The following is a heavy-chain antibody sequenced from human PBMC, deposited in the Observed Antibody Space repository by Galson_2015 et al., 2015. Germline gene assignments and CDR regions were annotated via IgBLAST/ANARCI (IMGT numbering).Heavy chain of an antibody. CDR2: IIPIFGTA. J-gene: IGHJ4*02. CDR1: GGTFSSYA. Sequence: SVKVSCKASGGTFSSYAISWVRQAPGQGLEWMGGIIPIFGTANYAQKFQGRVTITADESTSTAYMELSSLRSEDTAVYYCARELAAPLGYFDYWGQGTLVTVSS. CDR3: ARELAAPLGYFDY. D-gene: IGHD6-6*01. V-gene: IGHV1-69*13.